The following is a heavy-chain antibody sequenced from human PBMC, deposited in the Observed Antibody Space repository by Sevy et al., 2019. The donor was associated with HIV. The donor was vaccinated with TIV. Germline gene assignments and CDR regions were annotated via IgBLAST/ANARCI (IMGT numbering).Heavy chain of an antibody. D-gene: IGHD3-9*01. J-gene: IGHJ4*02. CDR3: ASDILTGSDY. V-gene: IGHV3-30*02. CDR2: IVYDGSDE. Sequence: AGSLRLSCAASGFTFSSYGMHWVRHAPGKVLEWVAFIVYDGSDEYYADSVKGRFTISRDNSKNTLYLQMNSLRAADTAVYYCASDILTGSDYWGQGTLVTVSS. CDR1: GFTFSSYG.